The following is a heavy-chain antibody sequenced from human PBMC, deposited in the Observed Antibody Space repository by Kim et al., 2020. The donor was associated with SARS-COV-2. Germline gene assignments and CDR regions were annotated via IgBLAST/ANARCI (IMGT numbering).Heavy chain of an antibody. CDR3: ARLSIVVVPAAMGVDY. Sequence: SHKRRVTISVDTSKNQFSLKLSSVTAADTAVYYCARLSIVVVPAAMGVDYWGQGTLVTVSS. D-gene: IGHD2-2*01. V-gene: IGHV4-39*01. J-gene: IGHJ4*02.